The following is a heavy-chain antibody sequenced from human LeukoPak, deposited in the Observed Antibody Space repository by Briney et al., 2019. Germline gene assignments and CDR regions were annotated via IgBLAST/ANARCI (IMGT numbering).Heavy chain of an antibody. CDR3: ARASYYGSRSYLGY. V-gene: IGHV4-34*01. CDR1: GGSFSGYY. D-gene: IGHD3-10*01. Sequence: SETLSLTCAVYGGSFSGYYWSWIRQPPGKGLEWIGEINHSGSTNYNPSLKSRVTISVDTSKNQFSLKLSSVTAADTAVYYCARASYYGSRSYLGYWGQGTLVTVSS. CDR2: INHSGST. J-gene: IGHJ4*02.